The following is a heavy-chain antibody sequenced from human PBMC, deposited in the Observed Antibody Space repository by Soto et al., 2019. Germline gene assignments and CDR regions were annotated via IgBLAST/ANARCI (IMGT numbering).Heavy chain of an antibody. D-gene: IGHD3-22*01. V-gene: IGHV1-69*12. CDR2: IIPIFDTA. CDR1: GGTFSSYA. J-gene: IGHJ6*02. CDR3: AGHSSGVPGYYYGMDV. Sequence: QVQLVQSGAEVKKPGSSVKVSCKASGGTFSSYAISWVRQAPGQGLEWMGGIIPIFDTADYAQKFQGRVTITADESTNTANMELSSLRSEDTAVDYCAGHSSGVPGYYYGMDVWGQGTTVTVSS.